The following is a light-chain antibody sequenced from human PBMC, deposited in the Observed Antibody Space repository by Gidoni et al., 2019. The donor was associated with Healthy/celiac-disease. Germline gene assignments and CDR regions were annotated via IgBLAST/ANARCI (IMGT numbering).Light chain of an antibody. J-gene: IGLJ2*01. CDR2: QDS. V-gene: IGLV3-1*01. Sequence: SYELTQPPSVSVSPGQTASLTCSGDKLGDKYACWYQQKPGQSPVLVIYQDSKRPSGIPERFSGSNSGNTATLTISGTQAMDEADYYCQAWDSSTARAVFGGGTKLTVL. CDR3: QAWDSSTARAV. CDR1: KLGDKY.